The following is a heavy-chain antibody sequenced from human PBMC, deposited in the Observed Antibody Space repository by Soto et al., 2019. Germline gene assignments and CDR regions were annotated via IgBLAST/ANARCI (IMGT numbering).Heavy chain of an antibody. V-gene: IGHV1-69*02. J-gene: IGHJ6*03. CDR1: GGTFSSYT. D-gene: IGHD2-2*01. CDR2: IIPILGIA. Sequence: SVKVSCKASGGTFSSYTISWVRQAPGQGLEWMGRIIPILGIANYAQKFQGRVTITADKSTSTAYMELSSLRSEDTAVYYCARGGYCSSTSCPFYYYYMDVWGKGTTVTVSS. CDR3: ARGGYCSSTSCPFYYYYMDV.